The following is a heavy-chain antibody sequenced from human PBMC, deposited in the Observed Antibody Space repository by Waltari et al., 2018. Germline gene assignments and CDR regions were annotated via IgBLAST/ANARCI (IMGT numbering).Heavy chain of an antibody. Sequence: EVHLVESGGGLVQPGGSLKLSCAASGFNFHMSSIHWVRQAPGKGLEWIGRIRRKINNDATAYGASVKDRFSISRDESRNTAFLEMNSLKTDDSAVYYCAKQKTGGANDFWGQGTLVTVST. CDR1: GFNFHMSS. D-gene: IGHD3-16*01. CDR3: AKQKTGGANDF. CDR2: IRRKINNDAT. J-gene: IGHJ4*01. V-gene: IGHV3-73*02.